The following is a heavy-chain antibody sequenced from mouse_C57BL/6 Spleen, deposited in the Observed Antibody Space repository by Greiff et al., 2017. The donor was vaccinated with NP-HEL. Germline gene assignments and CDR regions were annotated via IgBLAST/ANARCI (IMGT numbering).Heavy chain of an antibody. CDR1: GYTFTSYW. V-gene: IGHV1-53*01. Sequence: QVQLKQPGTELVKPGASVKLSCKASGYTFTSYWMHWVKQRPGQGLEWIGNINPSNGGTNYNEKFKSKATLTVDKSSSTAYMQLSSLTSEDSAVYYCARSPAQAPWFAYWGQGTLVTVSA. CDR2: INPSNGGT. CDR3: ARSPAQAPWFAY. D-gene: IGHD3-2*02. J-gene: IGHJ3*01.